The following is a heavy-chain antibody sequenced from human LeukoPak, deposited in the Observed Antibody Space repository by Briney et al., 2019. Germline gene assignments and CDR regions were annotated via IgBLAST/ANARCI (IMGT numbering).Heavy chain of an antibody. Sequence: GVSLGLSCAASGFTFSSYDMHWVRQTPGKGLEWVSAIGTAGDTYYPGSVKGRFTISRENVKNSLYLQMNSLRAGDTAVYYCAREAVPGSLDYWGQGTLVTVSS. V-gene: IGHV3-13*01. CDR3: AREAVPGSLDY. CDR1: GFTFSSYD. D-gene: IGHD2-2*01. J-gene: IGHJ4*02. CDR2: IGTAGDT.